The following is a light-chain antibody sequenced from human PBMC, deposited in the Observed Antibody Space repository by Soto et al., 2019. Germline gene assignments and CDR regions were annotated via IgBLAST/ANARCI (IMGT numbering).Light chain of an antibody. CDR3: QQYYSYPWT. J-gene: IGKJ1*01. CDR1: QGISSY. Sequence: AIRMTQSPSSFSASTGDRVTITCRASQGISSYLAWYQQKPGKAPKLLIYAASTLQSGVPSRFSGSVSGTDFTLTIRCLQSEDFATYYCQQYYSYPWTFGQGTKVDIK. V-gene: IGKV1-8*01. CDR2: AAS.